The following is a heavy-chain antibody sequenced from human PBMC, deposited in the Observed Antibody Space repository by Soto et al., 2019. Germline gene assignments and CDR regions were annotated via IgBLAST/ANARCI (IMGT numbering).Heavy chain of an antibody. CDR3: ARTWAYCGGDSYLDY. D-gene: IGHD2-21*02. J-gene: IGHJ4*01. CDR2: INPSGGST. CDR1: GYTFTSYY. Sequence: GASVKVSCRASGYTFTSYYRHWVRQAPGQGLEWMGIINPSGGSTSYAQKFQGRVTMTRDTCTSTVYMELRTLRSEDTAVYYCARTWAYCGGDSYLDYWGDGTLVTVS. V-gene: IGHV1-46*01.